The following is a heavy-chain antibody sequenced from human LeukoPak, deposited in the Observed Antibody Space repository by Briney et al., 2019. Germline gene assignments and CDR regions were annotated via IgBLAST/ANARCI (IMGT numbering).Heavy chain of an antibody. V-gene: IGHV3-7*03. J-gene: IGHJ6*02. Sequence: PGGSLRLSCAASGFTFRNYWMTWVRQAPGKGLEWVANINRDGSERYYVDSVKGRFTISRDDAKSSLYLQMNSLRAEDTAVYYCARRNAMDVWGQGTTVIVFS. CDR1: GFTFRNYW. CDR3: ARRNAMDV. CDR2: INRDGSER.